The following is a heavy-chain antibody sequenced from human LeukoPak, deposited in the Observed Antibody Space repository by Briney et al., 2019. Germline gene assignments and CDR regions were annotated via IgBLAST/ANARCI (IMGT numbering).Heavy chain of an antibody. CDR1: GDPISSRSYY. J-gene: IGHJ3*02. CDR3: ARESPAATGAFDI. D-gene: IGHD1-14*01. Sequence: SETLSLTCTVSGDPISSRSYYWDWIRQPPGGGLEWIGSIFYRGSTYYNPSLKSRVTISLDTSKNQFSPKLSSVTAADTAVYYCARESPAATGAFDIWGQGTMVTVSS. V-gene: IGHV4-39*07. CDR2: IFYRGST.